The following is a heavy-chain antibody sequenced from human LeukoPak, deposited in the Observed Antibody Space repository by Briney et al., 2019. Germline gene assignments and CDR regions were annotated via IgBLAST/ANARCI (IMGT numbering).Heavy chain of an antibody. CDR3: ARDGGTAYCGGDCYLYSYYGMDV. CDR1: GGSISSYY. J-gene: IGHJ6*02. D-gene: IGHD2-21*02. Sequence: SETLSLTCTVSGGSISSYYWSWIRQPPGKGLEWIGYIYYSGSTNYNPSLKSRVTISVDTSKNQFSLKLSSVTAADTAVYYCARDGGTAYCGGDCYLYSYYGMDVWGQGTTVTVSS. CDR2: IYYSGST. V-gene: IGHV4-59*01.